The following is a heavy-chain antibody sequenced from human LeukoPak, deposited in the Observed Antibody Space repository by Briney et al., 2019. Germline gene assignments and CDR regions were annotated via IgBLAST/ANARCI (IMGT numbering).Heavy chain of an antibody. V-gene: IGHV5-10-1*01. CDR3: AIGASHRVNSSGLL. CDR1: GYSFTSYW. D-gene: IGHD6-19*01. Sequence: GESLRISCKGSGYSFTSYWISWVRQMPGKGLEWMGRIDPSDSYTNYSPSFQGHVTTSADKSISTAYLQWSSLKASDTAMYYCAIGASHRVNSSGLLWGQGTLVTVSS. J-gene: IGHJ4*02. CDR2: IDPSDSYT.